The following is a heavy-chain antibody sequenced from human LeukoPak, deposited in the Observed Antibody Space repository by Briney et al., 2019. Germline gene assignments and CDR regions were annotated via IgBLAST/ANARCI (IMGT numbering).Heavy chain of an antibody. CDR2: ISSSSSYI. CDR1: GFTFSTYS. Sequence: PGGSLRLSCAASGFTFSTYSMNWVRQAPGKGLEWVSSISSSSSYIYYADSVKGRFTISRDNAKSSLFLQMNSLRAEDTAVYYCARDPGSGYEEHFDYWGQGTLVTVSS. V-gene: IGHV3-21*04. D-gene: IGHD5-12*01. CDR3: ARDPGSGYEEHFDY. J-gene: IGHJ4*02.